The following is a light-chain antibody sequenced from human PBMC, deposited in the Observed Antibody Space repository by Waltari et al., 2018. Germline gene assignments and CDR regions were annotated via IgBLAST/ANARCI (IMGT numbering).Light chain of an antibody. V-gene: IGKV3-20*01. CDR2: GAS. Sequence: EIVLPQSPGTLSLSPGERATLSCRASQSVTTNYLAWYQQTPGQAPRLLIYGASSRATGIPDRFSGSGSGTDFTLTISRLEPEDFAVYYCQQYGTSPFTFGPGTKVDIK. J-gene: IGKJ3*01. CDR1: QSVTTNY. CDR3: QQYGTSPFT.